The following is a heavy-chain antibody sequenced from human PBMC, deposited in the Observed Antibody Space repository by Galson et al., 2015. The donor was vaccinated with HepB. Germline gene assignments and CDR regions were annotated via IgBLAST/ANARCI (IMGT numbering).Heavy chain of an antibody. CDR2: IDPSDSYT. V-gene: IGHV5-10-1*01. CDR3: AIQWGGKYLPFDY. D-gene: IGHD1-26*01. Sequence: QSGAEVKKPGESLKISCKGSGYSFTSYWIGWVRQMPGKGLEWMGRIDPSDSYTNYSPSFQGHVTISADKSISTAYLQWSSLKASDTAMYYCAIQWGGKYLPFDYWGQGTLVTVSS. J-gene: IGHJ4*02. CDR1: GYSFTSYW.